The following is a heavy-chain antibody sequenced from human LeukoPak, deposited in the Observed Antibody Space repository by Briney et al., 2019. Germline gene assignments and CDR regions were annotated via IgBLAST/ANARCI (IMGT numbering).Heavy chain of an antibody. J-gene: IGHJ4*02. Sequence: PSETLSLTCTVSGGSIRSYYWSWIRQPAGKGLEWIGRIYTSGSTNYNPPLKSRVIMSVDTSKNQFSLKLSSVTAADTAVYYCARGRADYFDSSGYYFDYWGQGTLVTVSS. D-gene: IGHD3-22*01. CDR3: ARGRADYFDSSGYYFDY. CDR1: GGSIRSYY. CDR2: IYTSGST. V-gene: IGHV4-4*07.